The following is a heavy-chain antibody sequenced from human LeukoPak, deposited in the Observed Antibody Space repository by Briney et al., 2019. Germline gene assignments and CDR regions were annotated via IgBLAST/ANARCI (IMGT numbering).Heavy chain of an antibody. V-gene: IGHV1-2*02. J-gene: IGHJ4*02. CDR3: ARDLGGRACSSSWYGGGDFDY. D-gene: IGHD6-13*01. Sequence: ASVKVSCKASGYTFTGYYMHWVRQAPGQGLEWMGWINPNSGGTNYAQKFQGRVTMTRDTSISTAYMELSRLRSDDTAVYYCARDLGGRACSSSWYGGGDFDYWGQGTLVTVSS. CDR2: INPNSGGT. CDR1: GYTFTGYY.